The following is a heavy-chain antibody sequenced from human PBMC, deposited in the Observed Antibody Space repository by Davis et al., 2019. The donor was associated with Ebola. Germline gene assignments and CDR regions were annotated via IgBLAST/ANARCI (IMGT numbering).Heavy chain of an antibody. D-gene: IGHD1-26*01. Sequence: SVKVSCKASGGTFSTHAITWVRQAPGHGLEWMGGIVPSVGLSNYAQKFQDRVTLTADKSTTTAYMALSSLRSEDTAVYYCARDRSGTYPHDGFDIWGQGTMVTVSS. V-gene: IGHV1-69*10. J-gene: IGHJ3*02. CDR1: GGTFSTHA. CDR2: IVPSVGLS. CDR3: ARDRSGTYPHDGFDI.